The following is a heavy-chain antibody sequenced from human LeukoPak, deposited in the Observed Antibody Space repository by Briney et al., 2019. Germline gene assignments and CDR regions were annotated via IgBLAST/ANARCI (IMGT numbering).Heavy chain of an antibody. J-gene: IGHJ6*02. D-gene: IGHD5-24*01. Sequence: PGGSLRLSCAASGFTLSSYWMSWVRQAPGKGLEWVANIKQDGSEKYYVDSVKGRFTISRDNAKNSLYLQMNSLRAEDTAVYYCARRHRGDGYNYYYYYGMDVWGQGTTVTVSS. V-gene: IGHV3-7*01. CDR3: ARRHRGDGYNYYYYYGMDV. CDR2: IKQDGSEK. CDR1: GFTLSSYW.